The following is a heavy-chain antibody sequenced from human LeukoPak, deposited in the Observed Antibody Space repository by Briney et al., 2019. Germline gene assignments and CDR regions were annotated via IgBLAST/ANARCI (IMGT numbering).Heavy chain of an antibody. V-gene: IGHV4-30-2*01. CDR1: GGSISSGGYY. CDR2: IYYSGST. J-gene: IGHJ4*02. Sequence: SQTLSLTCTVSGGSISSGGYYWRWIRQPPGKGLEWIGYIYYSGSTYYNPSLKSRVTISGDRSKNQFSLKLSSVTAADTAVYYCARAATSHYFDYWGPGTLVTVSS. CDR3: ARAATSHYFDY.